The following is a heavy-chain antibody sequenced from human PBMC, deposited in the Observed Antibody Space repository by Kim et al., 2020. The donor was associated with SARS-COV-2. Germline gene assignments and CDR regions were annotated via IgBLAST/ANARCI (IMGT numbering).Heavy chain of an antibody. D-gene: IGHD6-13*01. CDR3: ARDFIAAAGPAKGGYYGMDV. CDR2: IYTSGST. V-gene: IGHV4-61*02. Sequence: SETLSLTCTVSGGSISSGSYYWSWIRQPAGKGLEWIGRIYTSGSTNYNPSLKSRVTISVDTSKNQFSLKLSSVTAADTAVYYCARDFIAAAGPAKGGYYGMDVWGQGTTVTVSS. CDR1: GGSISSGSYY. J-gene: IGHJ6*02.